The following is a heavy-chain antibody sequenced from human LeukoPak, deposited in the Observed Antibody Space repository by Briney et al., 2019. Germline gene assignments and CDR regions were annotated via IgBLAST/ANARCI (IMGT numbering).Heavy chain of an antibody. Sequence: GRPLRLSCAASGFTFDDYAMHWVRQAPGKGLEWVSGISWNSGSIGYADSVKGRFTISRDNAKNSLYLQMNSLRAEDTALYYCAKDSTVTTAYYFDYWGQGTLVTVSS. CDR1: GFTFDDYA. CDR3: AKDSTVTTAYYFDY. CDR2: ISWNSGSI. D-gene: IGHD4-17*01. J-gene: IGHJ4*02. V-gene: IGHV3-9*01.